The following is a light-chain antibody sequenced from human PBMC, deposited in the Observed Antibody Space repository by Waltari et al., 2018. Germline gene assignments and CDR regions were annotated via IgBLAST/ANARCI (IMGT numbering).Light chain of an antibody. V-gene: IGKV1-9*01. Sequence: IQFTQSPSSLSASVGDRVTIPCRASQGISSNLAWYQQKPGKAPKLLISAASTLQSGVPLRFSGSGSGTDFTLTISSLQPEDFATYYCQQLNSYPITFGQGTRLEIK. CDR2: AAS. J-gene: IGKJ5*01. CDR3: QQLNSYPIT. CDR1: QGISSN.